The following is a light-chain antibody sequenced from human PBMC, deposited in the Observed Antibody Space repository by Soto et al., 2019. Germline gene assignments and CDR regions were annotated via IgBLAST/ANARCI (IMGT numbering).Light chain of an antibody. CDR3: QQYANWPKT. CDR2: GAS. J-gene: IGKJ1*01. V-gene: IGKV3-15*01. Sequence: IVMTQSPATLSVSPGERATLSCRASQSISSKLAWYQQKPGQAPRLLIYGASTRATGIPARFSGSGSGTEFNLTISSLQSEDSAVYFCQQYANWPKTFGQGTKVDIK. CDR1: QSISSK.